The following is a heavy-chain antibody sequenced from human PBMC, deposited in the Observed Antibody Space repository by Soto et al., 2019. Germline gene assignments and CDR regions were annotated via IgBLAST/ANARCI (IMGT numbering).Heavy chain of an antibody. CDR1: GFTFGDNL. V-gene: IGHV1-3*01. CDR2: INPDNGNT. CDR3: ARNILSVGASAKDAFDV. J-gene: IGHJ3*01. D-gene: IGHD2-8*02. Sequence: QVQLVQSGSEVRKHGASVNISCWASGFTFGDNLINWVRQAPGQSLVWMCWINPDNGNTRYSQTFQGRVTISRHWSLSKAHVPGTALPSDYTALDYCARNILSVGASAKDAFDVRGQGVMV.